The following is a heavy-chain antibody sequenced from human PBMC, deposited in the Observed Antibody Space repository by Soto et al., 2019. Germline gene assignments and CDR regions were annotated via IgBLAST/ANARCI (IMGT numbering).Heavy chain of an antibody. Sequence: RRLSCEASGFSFSTYSMHWVRQAPGKGLEWVSSIGRRSDIYYADSVKGRFTISRDNAKNSVSLQMNSLRDEDTAVYYCAREETAWPLAYGLDVWGPGTTLTVS. J-gene: IGHJ6*02. D-gene: IGHD2-21*02. CDR2: IGRRSDI. CDR1: GFSFSTYS. CDR3: AREETAWPLAYGLDV. V-gene: IGHV3-21*01.